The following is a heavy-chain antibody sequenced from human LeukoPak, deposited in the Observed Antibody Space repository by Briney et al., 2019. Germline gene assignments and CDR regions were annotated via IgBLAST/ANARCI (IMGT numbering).Heavy chain of an antibody. D-gene: IGHD3-9*01. V-gene: IGHV3-49*04. CDR1: GFTFGDYA. Sequence: GGSLRLSCTASGFTFGDYAMSWVRQAPGKGLEWVGFIRSKAYGGTTEYAASVKGRFTISRDDSKSIAYLQMNSLKTEDTAVYYCTRERLVTRNYYYYYYMDVWGKGTTVTISS. CDR3: TRERLVTRNYYYYYYMDV. J-gene: IGHJ6*03. CDR2: IRSKAYGGTT.